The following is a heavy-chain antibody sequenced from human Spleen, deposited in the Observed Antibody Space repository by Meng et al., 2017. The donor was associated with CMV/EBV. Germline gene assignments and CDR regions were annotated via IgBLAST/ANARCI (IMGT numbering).Heavy chain of an antibody. CDR2: ISSSSSTI. V-gene: IGHV3-48*04. J-gene: IGHJ4*02. CDR3: ARDRVNWNYQFDY. CDR1: GFIFSSYN. D-gene: IGHD1-7*01. Sequence: GESLKISCAASGFIFSSYNMNWVRQAPGKGLEWVSYISSSSSTIFYADSVKGRFTISRDNAKNSLYLQMNSLRAEDTAVYYCARDRVNWNYQFDYWGQGTLVTVSS.